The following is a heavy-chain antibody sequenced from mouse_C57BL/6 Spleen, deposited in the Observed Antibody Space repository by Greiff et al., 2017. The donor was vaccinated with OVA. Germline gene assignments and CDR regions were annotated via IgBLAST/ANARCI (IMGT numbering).Heavy chain of an antibody. CDR2: INPSSGYT. J-gene: IGHJ4*01. CDR3: ARSIYYGSSSYAMDY. V-gene: IGHV1-4*01. D-gene: IGHD1-1*01. CDR1: GYTFTSYT. Sequence: QVHVKQSGAELARPGASVKMSCKASGYTFTSYTMHWVKQRPGQGLEWIGYINPSSGYTKYNQKFKDKATLTADKSSSTAYMQLSSLTSEDSAVYYCARSIYYGSSSYAMDYWGQGTSVTVSS.